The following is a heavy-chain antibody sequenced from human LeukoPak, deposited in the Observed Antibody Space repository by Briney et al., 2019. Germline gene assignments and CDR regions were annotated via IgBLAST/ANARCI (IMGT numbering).Heavy chain of an antibody. Sequence: AASGKVSCNASGVNLGFYAISWVRQASCQGIEWMGCIIPIIRTALYAQNLQVRVKVTADESTSTAYMELSRLRYEDTGVYCCASNSRQWLRFDYWAQGTLVTVSS. CDR3: ASNSRQWLRFDY. D-gene: IGHD6-19*01. CDR1: GVNLGFYA. J-gene: IGHJ4*02. CDR2: IIPIIRTA. V-gene: IGHV1-69*01.